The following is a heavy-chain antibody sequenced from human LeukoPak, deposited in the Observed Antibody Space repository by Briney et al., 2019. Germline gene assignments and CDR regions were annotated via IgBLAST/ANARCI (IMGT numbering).Heavy chain of an antibody. CDR1: GFTFSSYS. CDR2: ISSSSSYI. D-gene: IGHD6-6*01. V-gene: IGHV3-21*01. Sequence: GGSLRLSYAASGFTFSSYSMNWVRQAPGKGLEWVSSISSSSSYIYYADSVKGRFTISRDNAKNSLYLQMNSLRAEDTAVYYCASSSIAAPDYWGQGTLVTVSS. J-gene: IGHJ4*02. CDR3: ASSSIAAPDY.